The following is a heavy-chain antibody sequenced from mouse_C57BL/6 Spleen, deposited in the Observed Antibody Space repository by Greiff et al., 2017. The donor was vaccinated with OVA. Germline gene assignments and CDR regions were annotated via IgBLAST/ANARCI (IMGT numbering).Heavy chain of an antibody. J-gene: IGHJ4*01. CDR1: GYAFSSSW. CDR3: ARWETGWYYAMDY. CDR2: IYPGDGDT. Sequence: QVQLQQSGPELVKPGASVKISCKASGYAFSSSWMNWVKQRPGKGLEWIGRIYPGDGDTNYNGKFKGKATLTADKSSSTAYMQLSSLTSEDSAVYYCARWETGWYYAMDYWGQGTSVTVSS. D-gene: IGHD4-1*01. V-gene: IGHV1-82*01.